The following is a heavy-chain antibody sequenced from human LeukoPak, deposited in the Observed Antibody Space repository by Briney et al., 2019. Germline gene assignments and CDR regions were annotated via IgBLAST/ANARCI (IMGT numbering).Heavy chain of an antibody. J-gene: IGHJ4*02. CDR2: IDWDDEK. CDR1: GFSLSTSGMC. CDR3: ARIGVEGGYHPIHFDY. V-gene: IGHV2-70*11. D-gene: IGHD3-16*02. Sequence: SGPALVKPTQTLTLTCTFSGFSLSTSGMCVNWIRQPPGKALEWLARIDWDDEKYYSTSLKTRLTISKDTSKNQAVLTMTNVDPVDTATYYCARIGVEGGYHPIHFDYWGQGTLVTVSS.